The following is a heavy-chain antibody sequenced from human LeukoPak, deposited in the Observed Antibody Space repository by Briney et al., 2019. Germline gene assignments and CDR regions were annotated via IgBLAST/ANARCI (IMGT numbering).Heavy chain of an antibody. Sequence: GGSLRLSCAASGFTFSSYAMSWVLQAPGKGLEWVSAISGSGGSTYYADSVKGRFTISRDNSKNTLYLQMNSLRAEDTAVYYCAKDWYDYIWGSYRVPFDYWGQGTLVTVSS. D-gene: IGHD3-16*02. CDR3: AKDWYDYIWGSYRVPFDY. V-gene: IGHV3-23*01. CDR2: ISGSGGST. CDR1: GFTFSSYA. J-gene: IGHJ4*02.